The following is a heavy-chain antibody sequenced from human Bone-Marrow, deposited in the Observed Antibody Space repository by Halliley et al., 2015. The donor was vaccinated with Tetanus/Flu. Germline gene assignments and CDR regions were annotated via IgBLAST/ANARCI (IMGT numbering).Heavy chain of an antibody. V-gene: IGHV3-21*01. CDR1: GFTFSGYS. CDR2: ISSASSFI. CDR3: ARTGLGNNYFDF. J-gene: IGHJ4*02. D-gene: IGHD6-6*01. Sequence: SLRLSCAASGFTFSGYSMNWVRQAPGKGLEWVSSISSASSFIYYADSVKGRFTISRDNAENSLYLQMNSLRAEDSALYYCARTGLGNNYFDFWGQGTLVTVSS.